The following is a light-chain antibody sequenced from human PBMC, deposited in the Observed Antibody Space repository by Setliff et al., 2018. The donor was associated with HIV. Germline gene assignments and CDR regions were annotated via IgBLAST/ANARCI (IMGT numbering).Light chain of an antibody. J-gene: IGLJ1*01. CDR1: SGDVGRYNL. Sequence: QSALTQPASVSGSPGQSITISCTGTSGDVGRYNLVSWYQQQPGKPPKLMIYQASKRPSGVSNRFSGSKSGNTASLTISGLQAEGEADYYCCSNTGSNTYVFGTGTKVT. CDR3: CSNTGSNTYV. CDR2: QAS. V-gene: IGLV2-23*01.